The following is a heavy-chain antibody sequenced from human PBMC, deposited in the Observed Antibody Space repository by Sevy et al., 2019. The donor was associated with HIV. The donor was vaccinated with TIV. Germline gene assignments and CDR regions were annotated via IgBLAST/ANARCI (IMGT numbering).Heavy chain of an antibody. Sequence: GGSLRLSCAASGFTFSSYSMNWVRQAPGKGLEWVSSISSSSSYIYYADSVKGRFTMSRDNAKNSLYLQMNSLSAEDTAVYYCARAVTAGRDGYNYVGYWGQGTLVTVSS. CDR3: ARAVTAGRDGYNYVGY. CDR2: ISSSSSYI. D-gene: IGHD5-12*01. CDR1: GFTFSSYS. V-gene: IGHV3-21*01. J-gene: IGHJ4*02.